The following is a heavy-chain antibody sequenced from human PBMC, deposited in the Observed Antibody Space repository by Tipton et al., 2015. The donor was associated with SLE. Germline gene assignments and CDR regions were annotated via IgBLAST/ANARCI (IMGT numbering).Heavy chain of an antibody. D-gene: IGHD6-13*01. CDR1: GFIFSSYA. Sequence: SLRLSCAASGFIFSSYAMHWVRQAPGKGLEWVAVISYDGSSKYYADSVKGRFTISRDNSKNTLSLQMNSLRAEDTAVYYCARDPDSSSRYGEAFDYWGQGTLVTVSS. J-gene: IGHJ4*02. CDR3: ARDPDSSSRYGEAFDY. V-gene: IGHV3-30-3*01. CDR2: ISYDGSSK.